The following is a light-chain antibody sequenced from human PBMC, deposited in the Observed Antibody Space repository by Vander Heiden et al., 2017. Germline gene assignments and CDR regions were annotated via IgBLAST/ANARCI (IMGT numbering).Light chain of an antibody. CDR2: YKSDSDK. CDR3: MIWHSSAYV. J-gene: IGLJ1*01. CDR1: SGINVDADR. Sequence: QAVLTQPSSLSASPGASASLTCALRSGINVDADRIYWYQQKPGSPPQYLLSYKSDSDKQQGSGVPSRFSGSKDDSANAGILLISGLQSEDEADYYCMIWHSSAYVFGTGTKVTVL. V-gene: IGLV5-45*03.